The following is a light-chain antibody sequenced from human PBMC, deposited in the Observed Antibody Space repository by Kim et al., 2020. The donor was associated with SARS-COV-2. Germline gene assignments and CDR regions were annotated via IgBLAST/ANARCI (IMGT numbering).Light chain of an antibody. V-gene: IGLV10-54*01. CDR3: SAWDSSLSAWV. CDR2: RNN. Sequence: QAGLTQPPSVSKGLRQTATLTCTGNSNNVGSEGAFWLQHHQGHPPKVLSSRNNNTPSGISERLSASRSGNTASLTITGLQPEDEADYYCSAWDSSLSAWVFGGGTQLTVL. CDR1: SNNVGSEG. J-gene: IGLJ3*02.